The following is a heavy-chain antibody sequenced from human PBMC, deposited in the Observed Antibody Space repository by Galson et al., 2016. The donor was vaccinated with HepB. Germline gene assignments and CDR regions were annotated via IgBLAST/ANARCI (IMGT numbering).Heavy chain of an antibody. V-gene: IGHV3-23*01. CDR1: GFTFSSYA. J-gene: IGHJ3*02. Sequence: SLRLSCAASGFTFSSYAMSWVRQAPGKGLEWVSSISGSDDSTYYADSVKGRFTISGDNSKNTLYLQMNSLRAEDTAVYYCARGRGGNDAVDIWGQGTMVTVSS. CDR3: ARGRGGNDAVDI. CDR2: ISGSDDST. D-gene: IGHD1-1*01.